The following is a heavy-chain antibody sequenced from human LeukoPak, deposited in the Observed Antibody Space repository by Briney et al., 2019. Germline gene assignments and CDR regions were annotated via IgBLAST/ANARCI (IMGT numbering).Heavy chain of an antibody. CDR1: GFTFSSYS. V-gene: IGHV3-21*01. CDR3: ARDGDYEITIGGVIAPYYFDY. Sequence: PGGSLRLSCAASGFTFSSYSMNWARQAPGKGLEWVSSISSSSSYIYYADSVKGRFTISRDNAKNSLYLQMNSLRAEDTAVYYCARDGDYEITIGGVIAPYYFDYWGQGTLVTVSS. D-gene: IGHD3-16*02. J-gene: IGHJ4*02. CDR2: ISSSSSYI.